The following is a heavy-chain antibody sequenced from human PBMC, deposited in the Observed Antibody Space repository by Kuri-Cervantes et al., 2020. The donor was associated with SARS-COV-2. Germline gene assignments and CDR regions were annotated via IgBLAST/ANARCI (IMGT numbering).Heavy chain of an antibody. V-gene: IGHV3-48*04. CDR3: ARRNDFWSGAYFDY. CDR2: ISSSGSTI. J-gene: IGHJ4*02. Sequence: GESLKISCAASGFTFSSYGMHWVRQAPGKGLEWVSYISSSGSTIYYADSVKGRFTISRDNAKNSLYLQMNSLRAEDTAVYYCARRNDFWSGAYFDYWGQGTRVTVSS. D-gene: IGHD3-3*01. CDR1: GFTFSSYG.